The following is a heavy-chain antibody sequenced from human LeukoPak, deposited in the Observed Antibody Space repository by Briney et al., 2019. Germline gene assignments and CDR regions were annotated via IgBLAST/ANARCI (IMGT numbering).Heavy chain of an antibody. D-gene: IGHD6-13*01. J-gene: IGHJ4*02. CDR3: AKVGEQQLADY. Sequence: SGGSLRLSCAASGFTFNRFGMHWVRQAPGKGLEWVAVIWYDGSNKDYADSVKGRFTISRDNSKNTLYLQMNSLRGEDTAVYYCAKVGEQQLADYWGQGTLVTVSS. V-gene: IGHV3-30*02. CDR1: GFTFNRFG. CDR2: IWYDGSNK.